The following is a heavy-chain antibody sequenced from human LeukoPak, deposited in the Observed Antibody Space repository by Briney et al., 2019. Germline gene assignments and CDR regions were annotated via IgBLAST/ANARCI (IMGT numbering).Heavy chain of an antibody. CDR3: AKSGHMYGTPDYFDF. Sequence: PGGSLRLSCATSGFTFSAFGMHWVRQAPGQGLEWVALLWYDGTTKFYADSVKGRFTISRDNSKSTLHLQMNGLSGDDTAVYYCAKSGHMYGTPDYFDFWGQGTLVTVSS. D-gene: IGHD5-18*01. CDR1: GFTFSAFG. V-gene: IGHV3-33*06. CDR2: LWYDGTTK. J-gene: IGHJ4*02.